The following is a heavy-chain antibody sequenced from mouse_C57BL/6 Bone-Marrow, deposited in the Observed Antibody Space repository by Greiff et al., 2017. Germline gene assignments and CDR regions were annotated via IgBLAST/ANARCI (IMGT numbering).Heavy chain of an antibody. Sequence: VKLMESGPDLVKPGASVKLSCTASGYTFTDYYINWVHQRPGQGLEWIGWICRGSGSTYYNEKFKGKSTITVDKSSSTAYMLLSSLTSEDSAVYFCAREGHDLFDYWGQGTTLTVSA. J-gene: IGHJ2*01. D-gene: IGHD2-4*01. CDR2: ICRGSGST. V-gene: IGHV1-75*01. CDR3: AREGHDLFDY. CDR1: GYTFTDYY.